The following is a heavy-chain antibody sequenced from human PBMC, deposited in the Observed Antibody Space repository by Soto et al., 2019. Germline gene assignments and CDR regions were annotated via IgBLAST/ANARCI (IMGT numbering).Heavy chain of an antibody. CDR3: ARENSGHIASAEIDY. CDR2: IIIPGQYT. J-gene: IGHJ4*02. V-gene: IGHV3-21*01. D-gene: IGHD5-12*01. Sequence: EVQLVESGGALVRPGGSLRLACAPHGIRFSRGTSNWFRQAPGNGLEWVSSIIIPGQYTYYSDSVKGRFTISRDKNSVYLQMNSLRAEDTAVYYCARENSGHIASAEIDYWGQGTLVIVSS. CDR1: GIRFSRGT.